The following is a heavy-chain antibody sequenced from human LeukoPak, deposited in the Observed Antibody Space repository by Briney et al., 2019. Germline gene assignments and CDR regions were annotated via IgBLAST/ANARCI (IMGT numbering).Heavy chain of an antibody. V-gene: IGHV4-61*02. Sequence: SETLSLTCTVSGGSISSGSYYWSWIRQPAGKGLEWIGRIYTSGSTNYNPSLKSRVTISVDTSKNQFSLKLSSVTAADTAVYYCASSMVRGVIDEGSFDYWGQGTLVTVSS. CDR2: IYTSGST. D-gene: IGHD3-10*01. CDR1: GGSISSGSYY. CDR3: ASSMVRGVIDEGSFDY. J-gene: IGHJ4*02.